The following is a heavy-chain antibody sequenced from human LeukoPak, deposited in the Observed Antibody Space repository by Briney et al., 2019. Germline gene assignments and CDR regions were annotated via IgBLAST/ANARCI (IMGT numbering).Heavy chain of an antibody. D-gene: IGHD1-1*01. Sequence: WASVKVSCKASGYTCTGYYMHWVRQATGQGLEWMGWINPNSGGTNYAQKFQGRVTMTRDTSISTAYMELSRLRSDNTAVYYCARDDTDDSLHWDYWGQGTLVTVSS. CDR2: INPNSGGT. J-gene: IGHJ4*02. CDR1: GYTCTGYY. V-gene: IGHV1-2*02. CDR3: ARDDTDDSLHWDY.